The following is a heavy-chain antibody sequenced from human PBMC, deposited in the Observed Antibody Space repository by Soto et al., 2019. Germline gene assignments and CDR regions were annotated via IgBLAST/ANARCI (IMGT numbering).Heavy chain of an antibody. J-gene: IGHJ5*01. D-gene: IGHD3-3*01. V-gene: IGHV3-7*01. CDR2: IKQDGSEK. Sequence: EVQLVESGGGLVQPGGSLRLSCAASGFTFSNYWMSGIRQAPGKGLEWVANIKQDGSEKYYVDSVKGRFTISRDNAKNSLYLQMNSLRVEDTAVYYCAKEGGRVLEWLFGPPYYWFDSWGQGTLFTVSS. CDR3: AKEGGRVLEWLFGPPYYWFDS. CDR1: GFTFSNYW.